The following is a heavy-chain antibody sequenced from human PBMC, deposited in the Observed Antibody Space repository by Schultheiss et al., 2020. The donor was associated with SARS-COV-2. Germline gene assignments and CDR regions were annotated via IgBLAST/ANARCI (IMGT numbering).Heavy chain of an antibody. D-gene: IGHD5-24*01. CDR1: GGSFSGYY. CDR2: IYTSGST. Sequence: SETLSLTCAVYGGSFSGYYWSWIRQPAGKGLEWIGRIYTSGSTNYNPSLKSRVTISVDTSKNQFSLKLSSVTAADTAVYYCARTVDVEMATLFVYWGQGTLVTVSS. J-gene: IGHJ4*02. V-gene: IGHV4-59*10. CDR3: ARTVDVEMATLFVY.